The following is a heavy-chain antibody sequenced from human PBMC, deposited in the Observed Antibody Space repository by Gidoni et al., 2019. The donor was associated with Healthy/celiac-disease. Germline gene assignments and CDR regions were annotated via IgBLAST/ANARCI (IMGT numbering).Heavy chain of an antibody. J-gene: IGHJ2*01. CDR3: ARVGVDTAMGTSWWYFDL. D-gene: IGHD5-18*01. Sequence: QVQLQESGPGLVKPSETLSLTCTVSGGSISRYYWSWIRQPPGKGLEWIGYIYYSGSTNYNPSLKSRVTISVDTSKNQFSLKLSSVTAADTAVYYCARVGVDTAMGTSWWYFDLWGRGTLVTVSS. CDR1: GGSISRYY. V-gene: IGHV4-59*01. CDR2: IYYSGST.